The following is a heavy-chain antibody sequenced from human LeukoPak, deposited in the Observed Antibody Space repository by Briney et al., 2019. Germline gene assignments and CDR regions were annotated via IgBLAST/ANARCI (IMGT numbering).Heavy chain of an antibody. CDR1: GYSFTTHW. CDR2: IYPDDSET. D-gene: IGHD7-27*01. J-gene: IGHJ4*02. V-gene: IGHV5-51*01. Sequence: GESLKISCKGSGYSFTTHWIAWVRQMPGKGLEWMGIIYPDDSETRCSPSLQGQITISADKSISTAYLQWSSLKASDTAIYYCARPLGYWGTADLWGQGTLVTVSS. CDR3: ARPLGYWGTADL.